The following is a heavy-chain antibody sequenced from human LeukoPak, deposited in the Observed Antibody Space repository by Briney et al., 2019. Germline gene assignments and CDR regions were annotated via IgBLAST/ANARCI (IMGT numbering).Heavy chain of an antibody. CDR1: GFTFSSYG. D-gene: IGHD6-6*01. J-gene: IGHJ4*02. CDR3: AKDMAYSSSLAEDY. Sequence: GRSLRLSCAASGFTFSSYGMHWVRQAPGKGLEWVAAISYDGSNKYYADSVKGRFTISRDNSKNTLYLQMNSLRAEDTAVYYCAKDMAYSSSLAEDYWGQGTLVTVSS. V-gene: IGHV3-30*18. CDR2: ISYDGSNK.